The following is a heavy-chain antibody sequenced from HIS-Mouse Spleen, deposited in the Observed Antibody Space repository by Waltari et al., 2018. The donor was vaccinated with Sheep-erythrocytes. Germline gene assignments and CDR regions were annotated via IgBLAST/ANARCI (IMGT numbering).Heavy chain of an antibody. J-gene: IGHJ4*02. Sequence: QVQLVESGGGVVQPGRSLRLSCAASGFTFSSYAMHWVRQAPGQGVEWVAGISYDGSNKYYADSVNGRFTISRDNSKNTLYLQMNSLRAEDTAVYYCARSDYYDRRLGLGVYWGQGTLVTVSS. CDR3: ARSDYYDRRLGLGVY. CDR2: ISYDGSNK. V-gene: IGHV3-30*04. CDR1: GFTFSSYA. D-gene: IGHD3-22*01.